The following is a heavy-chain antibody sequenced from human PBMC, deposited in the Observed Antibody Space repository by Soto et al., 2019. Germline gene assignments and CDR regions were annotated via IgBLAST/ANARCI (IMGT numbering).Heavy chain of an antibody. CDR1: SGSISSSYYY. V-gene: IGHV4-39*01. Sequence: SETPSLTCTVSSGSISSSYYYWGWIRQPPGKGLEWIGAIYYTGSTYYNPPLQSRVTISVDTSKNQFSLKMSSVTAADTAVYFCARQAGAFGYYMDVWGKGATVTVSS. D-gene: IGHD3-16*01. J-gene: IGHJ6*03. CDR2: IYYTGST. CDR3: ARQAGAFGYYMDV.